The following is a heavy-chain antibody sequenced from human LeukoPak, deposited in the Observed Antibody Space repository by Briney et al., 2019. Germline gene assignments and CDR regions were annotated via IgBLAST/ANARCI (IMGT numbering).Heavy chain of an antibody. CDR3: ARLIGYSYGPPII. J-gene: IGHJ3*02. CDR2: IYYSGST. CDR1: GGSISSGGYY. V-gene: IGHV4-31*03. D-gene: IGHD5-18*01. Sequence: KSSETLSLTCTVSGGSISSGGYYWSWIRQHPGKGLEWIGYIYYSGSTYYNPSLKSRVTISVDTSKNQFSLKLSSVTAADTAVYYCARLIGYSYGPPIIWGQGTMATVSS.